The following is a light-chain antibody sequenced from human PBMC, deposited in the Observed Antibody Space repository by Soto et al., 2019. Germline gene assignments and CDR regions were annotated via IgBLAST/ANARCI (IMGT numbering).Light chain of an antibody. CDR2: GAS. CDR1: RGINNW. Sequence: DIQMTQSPSTLSASVGDRVTITCRASRGINNWLAWYQQKPGKAPKLLIYGASNLKSGVPSRFSGSGSGTEFTLTLSSRXXXXFATYYCQHYNSYSEAFGQGTKVDIK. CDR3: QHYNSYSEA. J-gene: IGKJ1*01. V-gene: IGKV1-5*03.